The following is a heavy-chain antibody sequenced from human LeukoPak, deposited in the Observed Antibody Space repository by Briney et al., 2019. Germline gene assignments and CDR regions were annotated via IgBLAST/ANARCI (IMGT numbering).Heavy chain of an antibody. V-gene: IGHV3-21*01. D-gene: IGHD5-24*01. CDR1: GFTFSSYS. CDR2: ISSSSSYI. J-gene: IGHJ5*02. Sequence: GGSLRLSCAASGFTFSSYSMNWVRQAPGKGLEWVSSISSSSSYIYYADSVKGRFTISRDNAKNSLSLQMSSLRVEDTAVYYCVRDRTLGVRDGFILAWGQGTLVTVSS. CDR3: VRDRTLGVRDGFILA.